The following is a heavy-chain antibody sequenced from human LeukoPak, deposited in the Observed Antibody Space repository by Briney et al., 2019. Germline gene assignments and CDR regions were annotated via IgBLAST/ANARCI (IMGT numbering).Heavy chain of an antibody. Sequence: PGGSLRLSCAASGFTFSSYAMTWVRQAPGKGLEWVSAICANDGSTYYADSVKGRFTISRDNSKNTLYLRMNSLRAEDTALYYCAKGLGGSCYSALDYRGQGTLVTVSS. CDR1: GFTFSSYA. D-gene: IGHD2-15*01. CDR2: ICANDGST. CDR3: AKGLGGSCYSALDY. J-gene: IGHJ4*02. V-gene: IGHV3-23*01.